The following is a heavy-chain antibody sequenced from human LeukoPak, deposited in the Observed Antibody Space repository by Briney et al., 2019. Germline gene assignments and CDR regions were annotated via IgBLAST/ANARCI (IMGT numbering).Heavy chain of an antibody. CDR2: IYTSGST. CDR3: ARIYSIATPCFDY. J-gene: IGHJ4*02. Sequence: IPSETLSLTCSVSGGPISSYYWSWIRHPAGKGREWIGRIYTSGSTNYNPSLKSRVTMSVDTSKNQFSLTMSSVTAADTAVYYFARIYSIATPCFDYWGQGTLVTVSS. CDR1: GGPISSYY. V-gene: IGHV4-4*07. D-gene: IGHD5-12*01.